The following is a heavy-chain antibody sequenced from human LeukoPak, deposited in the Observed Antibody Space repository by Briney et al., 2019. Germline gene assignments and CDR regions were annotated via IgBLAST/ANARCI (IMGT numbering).Heavy chain of an antibody. J-gene: IGHJ6*02. Sequence: GASVKVSCTASGYTFTSYDINWVRQATGQGLGWMGWMNPNSGNTGYAQKFQGRVTMTRNTSISTAYMELSSLRSEDTAVYYCARSLTIFGVAMTKYYYGMDVWGQGTTVTVSS. CDR1: GYTFTSYD. CDR2: MNPNSGNT. CDR3: ARSLTIFGVAMTKYYYGMDV. D-gene: IGHD3-3*01. V-gene: IGHV1-8*01.